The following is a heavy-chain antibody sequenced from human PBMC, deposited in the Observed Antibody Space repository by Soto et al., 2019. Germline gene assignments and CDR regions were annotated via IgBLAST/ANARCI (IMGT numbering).Heavy chain of an antibody. Sequence: EVQLVESGGGLVKPGGSLRLPCAASGFTFSNAWMNWVRQAPGKGLEWVGRIKSKADGGTTEFAAPVKGRFTISRDDSKDTVSLEMSSLKTEDTAVYYCTIADGYNPFDYWGQGTLVTVAS. D-gene: IGHD5-12*01. CDR1: GFTFSNAW. V-gene: IGHV3-15*07. J-gene: IGHJ4*02. CDR2: IKSKADGGTT. CDR3: TIADGYNPFDY.